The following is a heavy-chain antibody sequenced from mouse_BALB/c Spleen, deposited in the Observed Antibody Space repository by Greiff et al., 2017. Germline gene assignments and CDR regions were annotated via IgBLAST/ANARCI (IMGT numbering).Heavy chain of an antibody. CDR2: IYPGSGNT. D-gene: IGHD2-10*02. V-gene: IGHV1-84*02. Sequence: VQLQESGPELVKPGASVKISCKASGYTFTDYYINWVKQKPGQGLEWIGWIYPGSGNTKYNEKFKGKATLTVDTSSSTAYMQLSSLTSEDTAVYFCARSYGKGAMDYWGQGTSVTVSS. CDR1: GYTFTDYY. CDR3: ARSYGKGAMDY. J-gene: IGHJ4*01.